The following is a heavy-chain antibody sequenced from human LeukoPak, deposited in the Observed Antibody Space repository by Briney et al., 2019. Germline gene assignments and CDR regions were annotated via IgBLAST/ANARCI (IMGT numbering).Heavy chain of an antibody. CDR2: INDSGSS. J-gene: IGHJ5*02. Sequence: SETLSLTCAVYGGSFGGYYWSWIRQPPGKGLEWIGEINDSGSSNYIPSLKSRVTISVDRSKNQFSLWLSSVTAADTAVYYCARIKGLQPNLNWFDPWGQGTLVTVSS. D-gene: IGHD1-14*01. CDR1: GGSFGGYY. V-gene: IGHV4-34*01. CDR3: ARIKGLQPNLNWFDP.